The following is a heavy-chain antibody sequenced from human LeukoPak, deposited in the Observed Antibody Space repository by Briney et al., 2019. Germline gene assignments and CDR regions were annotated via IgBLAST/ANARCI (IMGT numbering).Heavy chain of an antibody. CDR2: ISGSGGST. D-gene: IGHD2-21*02. J-gene: IGHJ6*02. V-gene: IGHV3-23*01. Sequence: PGGSLRLSCAASGFTFSSYAMSWVRQAPGKGLEWVSAISGSGGSTYYADSVKGRFTISRDNSKNTLYLQMNSLRAEDTAVYYCARADCGGDSHNPGGYYYYGMDVWGQGTTVTVSS. CDR3: ARADCGGDSHNPGGYYYYGMDV. CDR1: GFTFSSYA.